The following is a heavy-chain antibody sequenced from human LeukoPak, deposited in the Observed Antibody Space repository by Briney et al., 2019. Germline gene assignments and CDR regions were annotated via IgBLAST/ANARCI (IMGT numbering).Heavy chain of an antibody. Sequence: SQTLSLTCAISGDSVSSNSAAWNWIRQSPSRGLEWLGRTYYRSKWYNDYAVSVKSRITINPDTSKNQFSLQPNSVTPEDTAVYYCAREVRYSSGWYYYYMDVWGKGTTVTVSS. J-gene: IGHJ6*03. D-gene: IGHD6-19*01. CDR1: GDSVSSNSAA. CDR2: TYYRSKWYN. CDR3: AREVRYSSGWYYYYMDV. V-gene: IGHV6-1*01.